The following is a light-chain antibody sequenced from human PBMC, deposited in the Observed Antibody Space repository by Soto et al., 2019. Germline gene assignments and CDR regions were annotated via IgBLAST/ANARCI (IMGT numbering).Light chain of an antibody. CDR2: AAS. CDR3: QQLNSYPLT. Sequence: DIQLTQSPSFLSASVGDRVTITCQASQGISSYLAWYQQKPGKAPKLLIYAASTLQSGVPSRFSGSGSGTEFTPTISSLQPEDFATYYCQQLNSYPLTFGPGTKVDIK. CDR1: QGISSY. V-gene: IGKV1-9*01. J-gene: IGKJ3*01.